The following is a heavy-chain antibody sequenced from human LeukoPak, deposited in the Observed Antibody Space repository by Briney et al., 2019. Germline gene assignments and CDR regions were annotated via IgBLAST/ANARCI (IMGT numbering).Heavy chain of an antibody. CDR1: GFTFSSYA. Sequence: PGGSLGLSCAASGFTFSSYAMHWVRQAPGKGLEWVAVISYDGSNKYYADSVKGRFTISRDNSKNTLYLQMNSLRAEDAAVYYCAREQDIVVVPAGIDPWGQGTLVTVSS. D-gene: IGHD2-2*01. J-gene: IGHJ5*02. CDR2: ISYDGSNK. V-gene: IGHV3-30-3*01. CDR3: AREQDIVVVPAGIDP.